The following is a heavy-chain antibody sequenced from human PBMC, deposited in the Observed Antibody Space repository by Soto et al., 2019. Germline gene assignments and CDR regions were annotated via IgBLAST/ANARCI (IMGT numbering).Heavy chain of an antibody. D-gene: IGHD6-19*01. CDR2: IYYVGST. V-gene: IGHV4-39*01. J-gene: IGHJ2*01. Sequence: LQLQESGPGLVKPSETLSLTCTVSNGSISSRYYWGWLRQTPGKGLEWIASIYYVGSTYYSPSLESRVTISVDTSNNQFSLRLNSVTAADTAVYYCARTAVATHWYSDLWGRGTLVT. CDR1: NGSISSRYY. CDR3: ARTAVATHWYSDL.